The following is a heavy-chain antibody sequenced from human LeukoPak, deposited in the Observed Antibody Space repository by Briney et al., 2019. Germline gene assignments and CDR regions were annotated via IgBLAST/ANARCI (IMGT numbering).Heavy chain of an antibody. Sequence: GGSLRLSCAASGFTFSSYWMSWVRPAPGKGLEWVANIKQDGSEKYYVDSVKGRFTISRDNAKNSLYLQMNSLRAEDTAVYYCARETPLYSSSWYVYWGQGTLVTVSS. J-gene: IGHJ4*02. CDR3: ARETPLYSSSWYVY. CDR1: GFTFSSYW. D-gene: IGHD6-13*01. CDR2: IKQDGSEK. V-gene: IGHV3-7*03.